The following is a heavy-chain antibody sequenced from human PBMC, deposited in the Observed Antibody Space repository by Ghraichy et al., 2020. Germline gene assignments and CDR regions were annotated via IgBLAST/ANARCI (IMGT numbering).Heavy chain of an antibody. CDR1: GGSFSGYY. CDR2: INHSGST. V-gene: IGHV4-34*01. J-gene: IGHJ6*03. CDR3: ARVYGISYDYYYMDV. D-gene: IGHD2/OR15-2a*01. Sequence: SQTLSLTCAVYGGSFSGYYWSWIRQPPGKGLEWIGEINHSGSTNYNPALKSRVTISVDTSKNQFSLKLSSVTAADTAVYYCARVYGISYDYYYMDVWGKGTTVTVSS.